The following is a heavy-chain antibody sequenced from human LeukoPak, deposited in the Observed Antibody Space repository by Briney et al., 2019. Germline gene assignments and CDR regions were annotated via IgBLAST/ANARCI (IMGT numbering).Heavy chain of an antibody. J-gene: IGHJ6*04. V-gene: IGHV3-48*03. CDR1: GFTFSSYE. CDR3: AELGITMIGGV. Sequence: PGGSLRLSCAASGFTFSSYEMNWVRQAPGKGLEWVSYISSSGSTIYYADSVKGRFTISRDHAKNSLYLQMSRLRAEDTAVYYCAELGITMIGGVWGKGTTVTISS. D-gene: IGHD3-10*02. CDR2: ISSSGSTI.